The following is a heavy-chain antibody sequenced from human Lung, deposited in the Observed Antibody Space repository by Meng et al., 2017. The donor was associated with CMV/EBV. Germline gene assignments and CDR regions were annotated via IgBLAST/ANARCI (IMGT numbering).Heavy chain of an antibody. J-gene: IGHJ6*02. CDR1: GGSFSGYY. Sequence: SETLSLXCAVYGGSFSGYYWSWIRQPAGKGLGWIGEINHSGSTNYNPSLKSRVTITVDTSKNQFSLKLSSMTAADTAVYYCARGKARSSGVNNYYYYDGMDVWGQGXTVTVSS. CDR3: ARGKARSSGVNNYYYYDGMDV. D-gene: IGHD6-6*01. CDR2: INHSGST. V-gene: IGHV4-34*01.